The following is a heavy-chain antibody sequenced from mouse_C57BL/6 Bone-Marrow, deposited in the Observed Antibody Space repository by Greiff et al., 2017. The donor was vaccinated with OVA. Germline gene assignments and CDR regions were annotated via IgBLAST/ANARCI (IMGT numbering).Heavy chain of an antibody. CDR1: GYTFTSYG. J-gene: IGHJ3*01. V-gene: IGHV1-81*01. D-gene: IGHD2-5*01. Sequence: QVQLQQSGAELARPGASVKLSCKASGYTFTSYGISWVKQRTGQGLEWIGEIYPRSGNTYYNEKFKGKATLTADKSSSTAYMELRSLTSEDSAVYFCARDPYYSNLFAYWGQGTLVTVSA. CDR3: ARDPYYSNLFAY. CDR2: IYPRSGNT.